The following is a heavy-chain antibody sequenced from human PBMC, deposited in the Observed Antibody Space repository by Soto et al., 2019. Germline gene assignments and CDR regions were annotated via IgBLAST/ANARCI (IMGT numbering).Heavy chain of an antibody. V-gene: IGHV1-69*13. Sequence: SVKVSCKASGGTFSSYAISWVQQAPGQGLEWMGGIIPNFGTANYAQKFQGRVTITADESTSTAYMELSSLRSEDTAVYYCARDLGVDGYNRAYFDYWGQGTLVTVSS. CDR2: IIPNFGTA. D-gene: IGHD5-12*01. J-gene: IGHJ4*02. CDR1: GGTFSSYA. CDR3: ARDLGVDGYNRAYFDY.